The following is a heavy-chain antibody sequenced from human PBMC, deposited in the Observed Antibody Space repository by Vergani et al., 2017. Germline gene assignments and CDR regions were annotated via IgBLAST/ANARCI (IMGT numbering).Heavy chain of an antibody. J-gene: IGHJ4*02. CDR2: ISGSGDST. CDR3: AKSSGEPYDFWSGFGY. Sequence: EVQLLESGGGLVQPGGSLRLSCGASGFTLRKHALTWVRQAPEKGLEWVSSISGSGDSTYYADSVKGRCTISRDNSKNTLYLQMYDLRAEDTAVYYCAKSSGEPYDFWSGFGYWGQGTLVTVSS. V-gene: IGHV3-23*01. CDR1: GFTLRKHA. D-gene: IGHD3-3*01.